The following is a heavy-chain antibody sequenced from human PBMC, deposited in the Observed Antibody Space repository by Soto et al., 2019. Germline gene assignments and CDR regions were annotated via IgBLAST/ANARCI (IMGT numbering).Heavy chain of an antibody. CDR1: GYTFTSYA. D-gene: IGHD4-17*01. V-gene: IGHV1-3*01. CDR3: ARGTVGTPAYYYYGMDV. CDR2: INAGNGNT. J-gene: IGHJ6*01. Sequence: ASVKVSCKASGYTFTSYAMHWVRQAPGQRLEWMGWINAGNGNTKYSQKFQGRVTITRDTSASTAYMELSSLRSEDTAVYYCARGTVGTPAYYYYGMDVWGKGTTVTVCS.